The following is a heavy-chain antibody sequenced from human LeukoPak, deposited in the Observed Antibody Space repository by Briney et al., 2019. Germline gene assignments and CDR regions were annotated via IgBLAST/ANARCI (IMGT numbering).Heavy chain of an antibody. CDR2: ISGSGTYT. Sequence: PGGSLRLSCAASRFTFSSHVMSWVRQAPGKGLEWVSTISGSGTYTYYADSVKGRFTISRDNSKNTLYLQMNSLRAEDTAVYYCAKEKPATLVGASLGTFDIWGQGTTVTVSS. J-gene: IGHJ3*02. V-gene: IGHV3-23*01. CDR3: AKEKPATLVGASLGTFDI. D-gene: IGHD1-26*01. CDR1: RFTFSSHV.